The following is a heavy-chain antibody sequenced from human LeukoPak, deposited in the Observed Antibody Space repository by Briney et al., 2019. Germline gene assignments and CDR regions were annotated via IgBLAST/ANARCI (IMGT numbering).Heavy chain of an antibody. CDR3: ARDRHYGGYSEEVWFDP. V-gene: IGHV1-69*04. Sequence: ASVKVSCKASGGTFSSYAISWVRQAPGQGLEWMGRIIPILGIANYAQKFQGRVTITADKSTSTAYMELSSLRSADTAVYYCARDRHYGGYSEEVWFDPWGQGTLVTLPS. J-gene: IGHJ5*02. CDR1: GGTFSSYA. CDR2: IIPILGIA. D-gene: IGHD4-23*01.